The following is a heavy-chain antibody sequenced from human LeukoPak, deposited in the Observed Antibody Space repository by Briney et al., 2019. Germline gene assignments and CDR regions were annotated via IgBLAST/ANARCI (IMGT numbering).Heavy chain of an antibody. V-gene: IGHV3-66*04. CDR1: GFIVSSNY. CDR3: ARRGNYYGSGSNNWFDP. Sequence: GGSLRLSCVVSGFIVSSNYMSWVRQAPGKGLEWVSIIYSSGSTYYADSVKGRFTISRGNSKNTLYLQMNSLRAEDTAVYYCARRGNYYGSGSNNWFDPWGQGTLVTVSS. D-gene: IGHD3-10*01. J-gene: IGHJ5*02. CDR2: IYSSGST.